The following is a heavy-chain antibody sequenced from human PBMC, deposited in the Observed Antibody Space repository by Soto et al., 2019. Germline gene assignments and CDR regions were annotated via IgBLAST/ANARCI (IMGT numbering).Heavy chain of an antibody. J-gene: IGHJ6*02. V-gene: IGHV3-23*01. CDR2: ISGSGGST. Sequence: GGSLRLSCAASGFTFSSYAMSWVRQAPGKGLEWVSAISGSGGSTYYADSVKGRFTISRDNSKNTLYLQMNSLRAEDTAVYYCANDDFWCGYSYYYYGMDVWCQGTTVTVSS. CDR3: ANDDFWCGYSYYYYGMDV. CDR1: GFTFSSYA. D-gene: IGHD3-3*01.